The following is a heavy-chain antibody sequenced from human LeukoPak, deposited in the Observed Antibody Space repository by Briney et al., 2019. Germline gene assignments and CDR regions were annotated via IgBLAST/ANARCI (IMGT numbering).Heavy chain of an antibody. V-gene: IGHV1-2*02. J-gene: IGHJ3*01. CDR3: ARHRPCNNYDSSGYFFEGCGAFDV. CDR2: INPNSGGT. CDR1: GYTFTGYY. Sequence: ASVKVSCKASGYTFTGYYMHWVRQAPGQGLEWMGWINPNSGGTNYAQKFQGRVTMTRDTSISTAYMELSRLRSDDTAVYYCARHRPCNNYDSSGYFFEGCGAFDVWGQGARVTVSS. D-gene: IGHD3-22*01.